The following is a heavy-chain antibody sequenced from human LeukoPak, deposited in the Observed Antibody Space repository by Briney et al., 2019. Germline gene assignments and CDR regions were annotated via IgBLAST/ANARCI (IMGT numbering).Heavy chain of an antibody. J-gene: IGHJ6*03. CDR1: GGSTSSYY. CDR2: IYYSGST. D-gene: IGHD3-3*02. V-gene: IGHV4-59*01. Sequence: PSETLSLTCTVSGGSTSSYYWSWIRQPPGMGLEWIGYIYYSGSTNYNPSLKSRVTISVDTSKNQFSLKLSSVTAADTAVYYCARTFLGYYFYMDVWGKGTTVTVSS. CDR3: ARTFLGYYFYMDV.